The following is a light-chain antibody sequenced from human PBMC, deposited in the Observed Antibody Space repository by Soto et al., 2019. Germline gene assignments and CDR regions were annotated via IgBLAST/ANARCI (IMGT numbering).Light chain of an antibody. CDR2: GYN. Sequence: QSVLTQPPSVSGAPGQSVTISCTGSSSNIGAGYDVAWYQQLPGTAPKFLIYGYNDRPSGVPDRFSGSKSGTSASLAITGLQAEDEADYDCQSYDSSLSGYVFGTGTKLTVL. CDR3: QSYDSSLSGYV. J-gene: IGLJ1*01. CDR1: SSNIGAGYD. V-gene: IGLV1-40*01.